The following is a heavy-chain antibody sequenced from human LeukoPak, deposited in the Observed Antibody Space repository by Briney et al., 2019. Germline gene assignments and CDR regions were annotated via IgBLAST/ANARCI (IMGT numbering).Heavy chain of an antibody. CDR3: TTRDQDGYNPYYFDY. D-gene: IGHD5-24*01. Sequence: GGSLRLSCAASGFTFSNAWMSWVRQAPGKGLEWVGRIKSKTDGGTTDYAAPVKGRFTIPRDDSKNTLYLQMNSLKTEDTAVYYCTTRDQDGYNPYYFDYWGQGTLVTVSS. CDR2: IKSKTDGGTT. J-gene: IGHJ4*02. CDR1: GFTFSNAW. V-gene: IGHV3-15*01.